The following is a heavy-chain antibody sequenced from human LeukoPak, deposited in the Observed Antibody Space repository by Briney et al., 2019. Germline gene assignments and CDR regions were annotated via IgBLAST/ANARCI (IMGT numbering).Heavy chain of an antibody. CDR2: ISGSGGST. D-gene: IGHD3-22*01. Sequence: PGGSLRLSCAASGFTFSSYAMSWVRQAPGRGLEWVSAISGSGGSTYYADSVKGRFTISRDNSKNTLYLQMNSLRAEDTAVYYCAKLATYYYDSSGYYWWGQGTLVTVSS. CDR3: AKLATYYYDSSGYYW. V-gene: IGHV3-23*01. CDR1: GFTFSSYA. J-gene: IGHJ4*02.